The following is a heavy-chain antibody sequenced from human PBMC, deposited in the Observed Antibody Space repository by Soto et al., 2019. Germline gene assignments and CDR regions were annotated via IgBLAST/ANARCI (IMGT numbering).Heavy chain of an antibody. CDR1: GFTFSGSA. CDR3: VKGEYYYDGSAYYPFDY. J-gene: IGHJ4*02. D-gene: IGHD3-22*01. CDR2: IRSKANSYAT. V-gene: IGHV3-73*01. Sequence: GGSLRLSCAASGFTFSGSAMHWVRQASGKGLEWVGRIRSKANSYATAYAASVKGRFTISRDDSKNTAYLQMNSLRPEDTAVYYCVKGEYYYDGSAYYPFDYWGQGRRVTVAS.